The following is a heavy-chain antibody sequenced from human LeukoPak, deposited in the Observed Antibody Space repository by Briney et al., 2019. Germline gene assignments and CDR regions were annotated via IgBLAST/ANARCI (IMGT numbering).Heavy chain of an antibody. J-gene: IGHJ4*02. D-gene: IGHD2-21*01. CDR2: ISGSSGRT. CDR1: GFTFSGHA. Sequence: GGSLRLSCAASGFTFSGHAMSWVRQAPVKGLEWVSAISGSSGRTYYADSVKGRFTISRDNSKNTLYLQMNSLGAEDTAVYYCAKELASGAINYWGQGTLVTVSS. CDR3: AKELASGAINY. V-gene: IGHV3-23*01.